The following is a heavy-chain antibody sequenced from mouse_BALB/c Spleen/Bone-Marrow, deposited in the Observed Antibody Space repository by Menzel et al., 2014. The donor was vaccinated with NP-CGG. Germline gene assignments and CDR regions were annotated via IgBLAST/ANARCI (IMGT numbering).Heavy chain of an antibody. CDR2: ISSGGSYT. CDR1: GFTFSSYT. V-gene: IGHV5-9-4*01. Sequence: EVQLVESGGGLVQPGGSLKLSCAASGFTFSSYTISWVRQSPEKRLEWVAEISSGGSYTYYPDTVTGRFTISRDNAKNTLYLEMSSLRSEDTAMYYCARSPQRDYAMDYWGQGTSVTVSS. J-gene: IGHJ4*01. CDR3: ARSPQRDYAMDY. D-gene: IGHD3-2*02.